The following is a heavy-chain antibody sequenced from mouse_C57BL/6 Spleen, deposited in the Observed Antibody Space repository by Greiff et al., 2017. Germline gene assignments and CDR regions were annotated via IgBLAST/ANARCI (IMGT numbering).Heavy chain of an antibody. CDR2: IHPNSGST. J-gene: IGHJ3*01. CDR1: GYTFTSYW. CDR3: AWGYGSSYGFAY. Sequence: QVQLQQPGAELVKPGASVKLSCKASGYTFTSYWMHWVKQRPGQGLEWIGMIHPNSGSTNYNEKFKSKATLTVDKSSSTAYMQLSSLTSEDSAVYYWAWGYGSSYGFAYWGQGTLVTVSA. V-gene: IGHV1-64*01. D-gene: IGHD1-1*01.